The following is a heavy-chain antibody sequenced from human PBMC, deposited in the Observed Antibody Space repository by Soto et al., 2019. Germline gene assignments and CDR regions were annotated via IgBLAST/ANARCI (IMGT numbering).Heavy chain of an antibody. CDR1: GYTFTSYA. D-gene: IGHD1-7*01. Sequence: SVKVSCKASGYTFTSYAMHWVRQAPGQRLEWMGWINAGNGNTKYSQKFQGRVTITRDTSASTAYMELSSLRSEDTAVYYCARDKGVRTATFYYYYYMDVWGKGTTVTVSS. CDR2: INAGNGNT. J-gene: IGHJ6*03. V-gene: IGHV1-3*01. CDR3: ARDKGVRTATFYYYYYMDV.